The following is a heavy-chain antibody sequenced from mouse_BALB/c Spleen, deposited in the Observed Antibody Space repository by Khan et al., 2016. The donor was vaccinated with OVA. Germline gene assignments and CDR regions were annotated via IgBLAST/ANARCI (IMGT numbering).Heavy chain of an antibody. CDR1: GFSLTGYG. D-gene: IGHD2-10*01. CDR3: ARAYYGNYREAMDY. CDR2: IWGDGTT. Sequence: QVQLKESGPGLVAPSQSLSITCTVSGFSLTGYGVNWVRQPPGKGLEWLGMIWGDGTTDYNSALNSRLSISKDNSKSQVFLKMKRLQTADTARYYGARAYYGNYREAMDYWGQGTSVTVSS. J-gene: IGHJ4*01. V-gene: IGHV2-6-7*01.